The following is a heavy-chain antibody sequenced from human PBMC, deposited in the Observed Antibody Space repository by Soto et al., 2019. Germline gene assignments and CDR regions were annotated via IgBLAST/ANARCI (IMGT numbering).Heavy chain of an antibody. CDR2: ISSSSSTI. CDR3: ASLLVRGVKPPALYYYYGMDV. J-gene: IGHJ6*02. V-gene: IGHV3-48*02. Sequence: GGSLRLSCAASGFTFSSYSMNWVRQAPGKGLEWVSYISSSSSTIYYADSVKGRFTISRDNAKNSLYLQMNSLRDEDTAVYYCASLLVRGVKPPALYYYYGMDVWGQGTTVTVSS. CDR1: GFTFSSYS. D-gene: IGHD3-10*01.